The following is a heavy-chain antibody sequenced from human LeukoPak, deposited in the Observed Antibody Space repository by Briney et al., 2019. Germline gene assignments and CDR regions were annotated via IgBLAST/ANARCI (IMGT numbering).Heavy chain of an antibody. Sequence: SPTLSLTCAISGDSVSSNGFAWSWIRQSPSRGLEWLGRTYYRSKWNNDYAVSVKSRITINPDTSKNQFSLQLNSVTPEDTAVYYCARASLQSVYFDCWGQGTLVTVSS. CDR1: GDSVSSNGFA. J-gene: IGHJ4*02. CDR2: TYYRSKWNN. CDR3: ARASLQSVYFDC. V-gene: IGHV6-1*01.